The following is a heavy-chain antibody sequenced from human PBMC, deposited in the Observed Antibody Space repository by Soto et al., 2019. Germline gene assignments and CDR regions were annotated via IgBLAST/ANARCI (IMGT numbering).Heavy chain of an antibody. V-gene: IGHV4-59*08. J-gene: IGHJ4*02. D-gene: IGHD3-16*01. CDR2: IYYSGST. CDR3: ARRSMILVGYYFDY. CDR1: GGSISSYY. Sequence: QVQLQESGPGLVKPSETLSLTCTVSGGSISSYYWSWIRQPPGKGLEWIGYIYYSGSTNYNPSLKSRVTISVDTSKNQFSLKLSSVTAADTAVYYCARRSMILVGYYFDYWGQGTLLTVSS.